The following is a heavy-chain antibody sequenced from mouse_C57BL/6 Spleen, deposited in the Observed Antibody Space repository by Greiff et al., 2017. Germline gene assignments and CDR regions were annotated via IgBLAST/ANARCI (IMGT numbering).Heavy chain of an antibody. D-gene: IGHD3-2*02. Sequence: EVKLVESGEGLVKPGGSLKLSCAASGFTFSSYAMSWVRQTPEKRLEWVAYISSGGDYIYYADTVKGRFTISRDNARNTLYLQMSSLKSEDTAMYYCTRVGDSDWYFDVWGTGTTVTVSS. CDR1: GFTFSSYA. CDR2: ISSGGDYI. V-gene: IGHV5-9-1*02. J-gene: IGHJ1*03. CDR3: TRVGDSDWYFDV.